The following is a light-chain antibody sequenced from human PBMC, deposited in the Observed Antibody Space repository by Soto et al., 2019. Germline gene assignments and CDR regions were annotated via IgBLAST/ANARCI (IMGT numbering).Light chain of an antibody. V-gene: IGKV3-20*01. CDR1: QSVSSSY. CDR2: GAS. CDR3: QQYGSSPLT. Sequence: EIVWTQSPGTLSLSPGERATLSGRASQSVSSSYLAWYQQKPGQAPRLLIYGASSRATGIPDRFSGSGSGTDFTLTISRLEPEDFAVYYCQQYGSSPLTFGGGTKV. J-gene: IGKJ4*01.